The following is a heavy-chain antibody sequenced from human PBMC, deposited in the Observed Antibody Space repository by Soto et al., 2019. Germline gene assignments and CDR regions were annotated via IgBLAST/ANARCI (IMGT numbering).Heavy chain of an antibody. V-gene: IGHV1-69*04. CDR2: IIPILGIA. Sequence: SVKVSCKASGGTFSSYTISWVRQAPGQGLEWMGRIIPILGIANYAQKFQGRVTITADKSTSTAYMELSSLRSEDTAVYYCGREVLGLLWLGGFFKTAYYFNYGGQEPRVTVS. CDR3: GREVLGLLWLGGFFKTAYYFNY. D-gene: IGHD3-10*01. J-gene: IGHJ4*02. CDR1: GGTFSSYT.